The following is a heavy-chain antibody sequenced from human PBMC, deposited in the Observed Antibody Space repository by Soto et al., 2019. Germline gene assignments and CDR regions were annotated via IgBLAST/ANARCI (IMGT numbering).Heavy chain of an antibody. Sequence: EVQLLESGGGLVQPGGSLRLSCAVSGFTFTSYSMSWVRQAPGKGLEWVSTFSASGSTYYADSVKGRFTISRDNSKNTLLLQMNSLRAEDTAIYYCAKLTDRWGQGTLVTGSS. D-gene: IGHD3-9*01. CDR2: FSASGST. CDR1: GFTFTSYS. J-gene: IGHJ5*02. V-gene: IGHV3-23*01. CDR3: AKLTDR.